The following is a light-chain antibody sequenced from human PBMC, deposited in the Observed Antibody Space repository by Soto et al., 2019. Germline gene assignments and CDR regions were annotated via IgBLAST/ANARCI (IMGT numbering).Light chain of an antibody. V-gene: IGLV8-61*01. CDR2: STD. CDR3: VLYMGSGIWE. CDR1: SGSVSTNHY. Sequence: QTVVTQEPSFSVSPGGTVTLTCGLSSGSVSTNHYPSWYQQTPGQAPRTLIYSTDTRSSGVPDRFSASILGNKAALTITGAQADDECDYYCVLYMGSGIWEFGGGTKVTVL. J-gene: IGLJ3*02.